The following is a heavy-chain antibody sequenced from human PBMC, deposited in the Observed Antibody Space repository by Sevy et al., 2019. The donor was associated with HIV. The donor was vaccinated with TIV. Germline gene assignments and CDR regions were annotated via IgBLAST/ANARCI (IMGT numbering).Heavy chain of an antibody. Sequence: GGSLRLSCAVSGFNFDRYAMNWVRQVPGKGLEWVSFISWNSENTVYADSVQGRFSITRDNAKNSLFLQMNSLRPEDTAIYYCVNHKRGYSYGNPFDYWGQGTLVTVSS. J-gene: IGHJ4*02. D-gene: IGHD5-18*01. CDR2: ISWNSENT. V-gene: IGHV3-9*01. CDR3: VNHKRGYSYGNPFDY. CDR1: GFNFDRYA.